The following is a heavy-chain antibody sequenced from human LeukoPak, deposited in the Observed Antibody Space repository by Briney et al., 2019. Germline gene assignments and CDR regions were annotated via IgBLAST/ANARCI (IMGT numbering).Heavy chain of an antibody. D-gene: IGHD6-19*01. J-gene: IGHJ4*02. CDR3: AGERGEEYSSGWYKRNYFDN. CDR1: GDSFSSVTDY. V-gene: IGHV4-39*07. Sequence: SETLSLTCTVSGDSFSSVTDYWAWIRQPPGKGLEWIASGDYSGGTYYNPSLESRVAISADMSKKQFSLKLTSVTGADTAVYYCAGERGEEYSSGWYKRNYFDNWGQGIRVTVSS. CDR2: GDYSGGT.